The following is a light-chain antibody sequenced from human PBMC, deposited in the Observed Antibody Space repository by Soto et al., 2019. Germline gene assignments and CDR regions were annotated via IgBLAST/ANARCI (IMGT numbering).Light chain of an antibody. J-gene: IGLJ3*02. Sequence: QSALTQPASVSGSPGQSITISCTGTSSDIGSNNYVSWFQQRPGKAPTLIIYEVSNRPSGVSTHFSGSKSGNTASLTISGLLTEDEAEYYCSSYTTTTRLFGGGTKLTVL. V-gene: IGLV2-14*01. CDR2: EVS. CDR3: SSYTTTTRL. CDR1: SSDIGSNNY.